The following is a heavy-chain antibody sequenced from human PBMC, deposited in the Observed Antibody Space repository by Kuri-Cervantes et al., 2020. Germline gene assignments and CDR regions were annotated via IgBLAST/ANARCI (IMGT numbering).Heavy chain of an antibody. CDR2: INPNSGGT. Sequence: ASVKVSCKASGYIFTGYYMHWVRQAPGQGLEWMGWINPNSGGTNYAQKFQGRVTITADESTSTAYMELSSLRSEDTAVYYCARVIGYCSGGSCYERGFDPWGQGTLVTVSS. V-gene: IGHV1-2*02. CDR1: GYIFTGYY. J-gene: IGHJ5*02. D-gene: IGHD2-15*01. CDR3: ARVIGYCSGGSCYERGFDP.